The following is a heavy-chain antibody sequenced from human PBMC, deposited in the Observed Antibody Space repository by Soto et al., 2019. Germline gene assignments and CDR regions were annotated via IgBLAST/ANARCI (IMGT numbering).Heavy chain of an antibody. D-gene: IGHD4-17*01. J-gene: IGHJ4*02. CDR3: ARERGDYAPYLVF. CDR2: VDHSGRT. V-gene: IGHV4-38-2*02. Sequence: SETLSLTCSVSGYSISSDYHWGWIRQRPGKGLDWIGGVDHSGRTHYNPFLKSRVTISIDTSKNQFSLELSSVTAADTAVYYCARERGDYAPYLVFWGPGTVVTVSS. CDR1: GYSISSDYH.